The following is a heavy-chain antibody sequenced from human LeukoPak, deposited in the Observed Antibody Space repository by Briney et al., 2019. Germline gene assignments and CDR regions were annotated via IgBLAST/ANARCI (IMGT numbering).Heavy chain of an antibody. CDR3: ARGLVFSLQSHFDY. J-gene: IGHJ4*02. V-gene: IGHV1-2*02. Sequence: ASVKVACKSSEYTFTGYYMAWVRQAPGQELEWMGWINPNSGGTNYAQKLQGRVTMTTDTSTSTAYMELRSLRSDDTAVYYCARGLVFSLQSHFDYWGQGTLVTVSS. CDR1: EYTFTGYY. CDR2: INPNSGGT. D-gene: IGHD4-11*01.